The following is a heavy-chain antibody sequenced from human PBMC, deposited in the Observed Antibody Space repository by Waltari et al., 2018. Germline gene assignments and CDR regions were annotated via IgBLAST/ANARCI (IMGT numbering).Heavy chain of an antibody. J-gene: IGHJ3*02. D-gene: IGHD3-22*01. Sequence: EVQLVESGGGLVKPGGSLRLSCAASGFTFSSSSMNWVRQAPGKGLEWVSSISSSSSYIYYADSVKGRFTISRDNAKNSLYLQMNSLRAEDTAVYYCAREPEVVVITTATGDAFDIWGQGTMVTVSS. CDR1: GFTFSSSS. CDR2: ISSSSSYI. CDR3: AREPEVVVITTATGDAFDI. V-gene: IGHV3-21*01.